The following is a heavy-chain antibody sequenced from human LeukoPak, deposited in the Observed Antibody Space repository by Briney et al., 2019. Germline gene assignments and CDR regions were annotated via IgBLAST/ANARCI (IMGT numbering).Heavy chain of an antibody. D-gene: IGHD2-21*02. V-gene: IGHV4-31*03. CDR2: IYYSGST. Sequence: SETLSLTCTVSGGSISSGGYYWSWIRQHPGKGLEWIGYIYYSGSTYYNPSLKSRVTISVDTSKNQFSLKLSSVTAADTAVYYCAREAVSGGDWRDYYGMDVWGQGTTVTVSS. J-gene: IGHJ6*02. CDR1: GGSISSGGYY. CDR3: AREAVSGGDWRDYYGMDV.